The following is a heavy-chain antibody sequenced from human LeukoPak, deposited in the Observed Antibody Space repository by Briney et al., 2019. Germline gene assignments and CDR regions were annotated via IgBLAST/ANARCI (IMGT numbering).Heavy chain of an antibody. J-gene: IGHJ4*02. CDR3: ARGFGCSGGSCYLAYYY. D-gene: IGHD2-15*01. CDR2: MNPNSRNT. Sequence: EASVKVSCKASGYTFTSYDINWVRQATGQGLEWMGWMNPNSRNTGYAQKFQGRVTMTRNTSISTAYMELSSLRSEDTAVYYCARGFGCSGGSCYLAYYYWGQGTLVTVSS. V-gene: IGHV1-8*01. CDR1: GYTFTSYD.